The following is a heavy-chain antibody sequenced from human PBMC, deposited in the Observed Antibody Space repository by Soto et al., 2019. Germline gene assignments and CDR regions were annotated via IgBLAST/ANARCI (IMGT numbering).Heavy chain of an antibody. V-gene: IGHV3-33*01. CDR2: IWYDGSNK. CDR1: GFTFSSYG. CDR3: ARDPGLYCSGGSCFGSYFDY. Sequence: QVQLVESGGGVVQPGRSLRLSGAASGFTFSSYGMHWVRQAPGKGLEWVAVIWYDGSNKYYADSVKGRFTISRDNSKNPLYLQMNSLRAEDTAVYYCARDPGLYCSGGSCFGSYFDYWGQGTLVTVSS. D-gene: IGHD2-15*01. J-gene: IGHJ4*02.